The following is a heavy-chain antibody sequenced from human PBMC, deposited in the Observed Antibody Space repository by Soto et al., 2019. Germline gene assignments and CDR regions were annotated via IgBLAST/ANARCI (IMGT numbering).Heavy chain of an antibody. D-gene: IGHD6-6*01. V-gene: IGHV4-31*03. CDR1: GGSISSGGYY. CDR3: ARRAARRYYFDY. Sequence: SETLSLTCTVSGGSISSGGYYWSWIRQHPGKGLEWIGYIYYSGSTYYNPSLKSRVTISVDTSKNQFSLKLSSVTAADTAVYYCARRAARRYYFDYWGQGTLVTVSS. CDR2: IYYSGST. J-gene: IGHJ4*02.